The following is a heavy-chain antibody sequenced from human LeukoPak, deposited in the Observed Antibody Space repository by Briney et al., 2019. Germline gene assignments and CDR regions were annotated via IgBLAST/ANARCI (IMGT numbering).Heavy chain of an antibody. CDR2: INHSGST. V-gene: IGHV4-34*01. CDR3: AIDCSSTSCYRGPAGY. Sequence: SETLSLTCAVYGGSFSGYYWSWIRQPPGKGLEWIGEINHSGSTNYNTSLKSRVTISVDTSKNQFSLKLSSETAADTAVYYCAIDCSSTSCYRGPAGYWGQGTLVTVSS. J-gene: IGHJ4*02. D-gene: IGHD2-2*01. CDR1: GGSFSGYY.